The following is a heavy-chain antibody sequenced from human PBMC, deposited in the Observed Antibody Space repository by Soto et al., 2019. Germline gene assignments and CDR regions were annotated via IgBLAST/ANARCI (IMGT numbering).Heavy chain of an antibody. CDR3: ARVSGTTGAFDI. J-gene: IGHJ3*02. D-gene: IGHD1-1*01. Sequence: GGSLRLSCAASGFTFSSYDMHWVRQATGKGLEWVSAIGTAGDPYYSGSVKGRFTISRENAKNSLYLQMNSLRAGDTAVYYCARVSGTTGAFDIWGQGTMVTVSS. CDR2: IGTAGDP. CDR1: GFTFSSYD. V-gene: IGHV3-13*05.